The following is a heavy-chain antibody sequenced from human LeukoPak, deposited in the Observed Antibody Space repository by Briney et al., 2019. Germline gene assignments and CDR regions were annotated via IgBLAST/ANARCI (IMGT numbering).Heavy chain of an antibody. CDR1: GYTFTGYY. CDR2: INPNSGGT. D-gene: IGHD3-22*01. Sequence: ASVTVSCKASGYTFTGYYMHWLRQAPGQGLEWLGWINPNSGGTNYAQKFQGRVTMTRDTSISTAYMELSRLRSDDTAVYYCARGIYYDSSGYPDDWGQGTLVTVSS. V-gene: IGHV1-2*02. CDR3: ARGIYYDSSGYPDD. J-gene: IGHJ4*02.